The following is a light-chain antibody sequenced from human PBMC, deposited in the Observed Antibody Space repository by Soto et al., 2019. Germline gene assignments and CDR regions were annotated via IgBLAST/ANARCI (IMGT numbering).Light chain of an antibody. J-gene: IGKJ1*01. CDR2: NAS. Sequence: EIVLTQSPDTLSLSPGERATLSCRASKSISTYLVWYQQKPGQAPRLLIYNASQRATGIPVRFSGSGSGTDFTLTISSLAPEDFAVYYCQQRHNWPRTFGQGTSVEI. CDR1: KSISTY. CDR3: QQRHNWPRT. V-gene: IGKV3-11*01.